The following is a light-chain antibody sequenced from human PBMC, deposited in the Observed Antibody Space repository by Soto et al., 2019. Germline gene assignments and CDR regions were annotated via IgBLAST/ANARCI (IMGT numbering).Light chain of an antibody. CDR1: TSNIGSSS. CDR3: ATWDDSLSGPV. J-gene: IGLJ2*01. Sequence: QSVLRQPPSASGTPGQSVTISCSGSTSNIGSSSVYWYQQLPGTAPKVFIYENNRRPSGVPDRFSGSKSGTSASLAISGLRSEDEADYYCATWDDSLSGPVFGGGTKLTLL. CDR2: ENN. V-gene: IGLV1-47*01.